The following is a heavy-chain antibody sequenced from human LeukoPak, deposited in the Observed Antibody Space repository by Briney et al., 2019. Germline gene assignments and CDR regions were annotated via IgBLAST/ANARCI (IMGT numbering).Heavy chain of an antibody. D-gene: IGHD4-17*01. Sequence: TGGSLRLSCAASGFGFTFGSYNLNWVRQAPGKGLEWVSSIGSRGTNTHYEDSVKGRFTISRDHAKNSLYLQMNSLRADDTAVYYCVNGDYREYWGQGTLVTVSS. CDR2: IGSRGTNT. CDR3: VNGDYREY. V-gene: IGHV3-21*01. CDR1: GFGFTFGSYN. J-gene: IGHJ4*02.